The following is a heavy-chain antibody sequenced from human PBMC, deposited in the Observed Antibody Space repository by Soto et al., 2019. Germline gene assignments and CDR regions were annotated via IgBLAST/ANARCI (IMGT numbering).Heavy chain of an antibody. D-gene: IGHD2-2*01. Sequence: GASVKVSCKTSGYTFSNYGITWVRQAPGQPLEWLGWISLYSDGTNYAQKFQGRVSMATDTSTTTAYMELRSLRSDDTAVYYCARVVPGAEAWFGPWGQGTLVTVSS. CDR3: ARVVPGAEAWFGP. CDR1: GYTFSNYG. CDR2: ISLYSDGT. V-gene: IGHV1-18*01. J-gene: IGHJ5*02.